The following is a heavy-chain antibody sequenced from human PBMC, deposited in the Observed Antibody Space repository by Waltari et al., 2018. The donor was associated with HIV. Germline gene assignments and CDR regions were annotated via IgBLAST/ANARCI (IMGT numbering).Heavy chain of an antibody. CDR2: IRGKPNSYAT. CDR3: TKSVGDSARGWFDP. J-gene: IGHJ5*02. Sequence: EVQLVESGGGLVQPGGSLKLSCAASGFSFSGSAMHWVRQASGNGLGWVGGIRGKPNSYATAYAESLKGRFTISRDDSKNTAYLQMNSLKTEDTAVYYCTKSVGDSARGWFDPWGQGTLVTVSS. V-gene: IGHV3-73*01. CDR1: GFSFSGSA. D-gene: IGHD4-17*01.